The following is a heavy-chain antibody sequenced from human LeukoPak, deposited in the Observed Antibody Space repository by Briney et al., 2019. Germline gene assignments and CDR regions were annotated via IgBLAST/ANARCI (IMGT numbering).Heavy chain of an antibody. J-gene: IGHJ3*02. CDR1: GFSLSTRGVA. Sequence: ESGPTLFHPTAPLTLTFTFSGFSLSTRGVALAWIRQPPVNALEWVALIYWDDDKRYSPSLRSRLTITKETSKNQVVLTMTNLDPVDTGTYYCVHSVAMAGTEAFDIWGQGTLVTVSS. D-gene: IGHD6-19*01. V-gene: IGHV2-5*02. CDR3: VHSVAMAGTEAFDI. CDR2: IYWDDDK.